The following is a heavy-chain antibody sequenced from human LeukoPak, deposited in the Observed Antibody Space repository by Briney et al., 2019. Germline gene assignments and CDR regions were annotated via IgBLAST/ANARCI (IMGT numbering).Heavy chain of an antibody. J-gene: IGHJ4*02. Sequence: PGGSLRLSCAASGLTFSSFGMHWVRQTPGPGLEWVAFIQYDGSNKYYADSVKGRFTISRDNSKNTLYLQMNSLRAEDTAVYYCARGVLRYFDWLLPLDYWGQGTLVTVSS. V-gene: IGHV3-30*02. D-gene: IGHD3-9*01. CDR2: IQYDGSNK. CDR3: ARGVLRYFDWLLPLDY. CDR1: GLTFSSFG.